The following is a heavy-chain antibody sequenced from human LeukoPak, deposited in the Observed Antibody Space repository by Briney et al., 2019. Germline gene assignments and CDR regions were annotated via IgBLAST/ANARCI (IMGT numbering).Heavy chain of an antibody. CDR1: GYSISSGYY. J-gene: IGHJ3*02. D-gene: IGHD2-21*02. CDR3: AREVVTATHLYDAFDI. V-gene: IGHV4-38-2*02. Sequence: SETLSLTCTVSGYSISSGYYWGWIRQPPGKGLEWIGSIYHSGSTYYNPSLKSRVTISVDTSKNQFSLKLSSVTAADTAVYYCAREVVTATHLYDAFDIWGQGTMVTVSS. CDR2: IYHSGST.